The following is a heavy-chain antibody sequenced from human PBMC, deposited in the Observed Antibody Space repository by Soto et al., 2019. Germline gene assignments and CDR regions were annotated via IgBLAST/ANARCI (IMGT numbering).Heavy chain of an antibody. CDR1: GGSFSGYY. CDR2: INHSGST. V-gene: IGHV4-34*01. D-gene: IGHD3-3*01. CDR3: ARRLLRFLEWDR. J-gene: IGHJ5*02. Sequence: SETLSLTCAVYGGSFSGYYWSWIRQPPGKGLEWIGEINHSGSTNYNPSLKSRVTISVDTSKNQFSLKLSSVTAADTAVYYCARRLLRFLEWDRWGQGTLVTVSS.